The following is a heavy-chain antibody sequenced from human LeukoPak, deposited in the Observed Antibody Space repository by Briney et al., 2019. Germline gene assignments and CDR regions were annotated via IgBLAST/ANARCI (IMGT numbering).Heavy chain of an antibody. D-gene: IGHD3-10*01. V-gene: IGHV3-23*01. J-gene: IGHJ5*02. CDR3: ARALYGSGSLNWFDP. CDR2: ISGSGGST. CDR1: GFTFSSYG. Sequence: PGGSLRLSCAASGFTFSSYGMSWVRQAPGKGLEWVSAISGSGGSTYYADSVKGRFTISRDNSKNTLYLQMNSLRAEDTAVYYCARALYGSGSLNWFDPWGQGTLVTVSS.